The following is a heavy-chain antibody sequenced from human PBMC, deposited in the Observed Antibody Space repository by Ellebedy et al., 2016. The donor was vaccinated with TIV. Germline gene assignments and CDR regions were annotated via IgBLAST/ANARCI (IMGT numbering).Heavy chain of an antibody. CDR3: ARDDSSGHDY. CDR2: IYYSGST. D-gene: IGHD3-22*01. V-gene: IGHV4-59*01. J-gene: IGHJ4*02. Sequence: MPSETLSLTCTVSGGSISSYYWSWIRQPPGKGLEWIGYIYYSGSTNYNPSLKSRVTMSVGTSKNQFSLKLSSVTAADTAVYYCARDDSSGHDYWGQGTLVTVSS. CDR1: GGSISSYY.